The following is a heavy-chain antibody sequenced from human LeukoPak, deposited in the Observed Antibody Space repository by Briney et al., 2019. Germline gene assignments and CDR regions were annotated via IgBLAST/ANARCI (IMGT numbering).Heavy chain of an antibody. Sequence: ASVKVSCKASGYTFTGYFMHWVRQAPGQGLEWMGWINPNSGGTNYAQKFQGRVTMTRDTSISTAYMELSRLRSDDTAVYYCASSILTGYYPTYYYYYMDVWGKGTTVTVSS. CDR2: INPNSGGT. CDR3: ASSILTGYYPTYYYYYMDV. CDR1: GYTFTGYF. V-gene: IGHV1-2*02. D-gene: IGHD3-9*01. J-gene: IGHJ6*03.